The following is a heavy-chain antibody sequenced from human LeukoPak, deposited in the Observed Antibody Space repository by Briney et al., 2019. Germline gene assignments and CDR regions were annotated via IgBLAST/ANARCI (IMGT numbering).Heavy chain of an antibody. Sequence: PGGSLRLSCSASGFTFSSYAMHWVRQAPGKGLEYVSAISSNGGSTYYADSVKGRFTISRDNSKNTLYLQMSSLRAEDTAVYYCVKTSRGYNWNDSSYYFDYWGQGTLVTVSS. V-gene: IGHV3-64D*06. D-gene: IGHD1-1*01. CDR3: VKTSRGYNWNDSSYYFDY. CDR1: GFTFSSYA. CDR2: ISSNGGST. J-gene: IGHJ4*02.